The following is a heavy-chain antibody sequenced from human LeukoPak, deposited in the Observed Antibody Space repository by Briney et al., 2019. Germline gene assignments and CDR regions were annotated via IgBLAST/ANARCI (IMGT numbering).Heavy chain of an antibody. CDR2: IKQDGSEK. CDR3: ARERNGGYVPNFDS. D-gene: IGHD5-12*01. Sequence: GGSLRLSCAAPGFTFSNNWMTWVRQAPGKGLEWVANIKQDGSEKYYVDSVKGRFTISRDNAKTSLYLQVNSLRAEDTAVYYCARERNGGYVPNFDSWGQGTLVTVSS. V-gene: IGHV3-7*01. CDR1: GFTFSNNW. J-gene: IGHJ4*02.